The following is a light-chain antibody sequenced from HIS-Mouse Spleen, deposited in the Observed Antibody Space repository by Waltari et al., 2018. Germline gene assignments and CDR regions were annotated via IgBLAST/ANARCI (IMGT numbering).Light chain of an antibody. CDR1: QGISSY. Sequence: DIQLTQSPSFLSASVGDRVTITCRANQGISSYLAWYQQKPGKAPKLLIYAASTLQSGVPSRFSGSGSGTEFTLTINSLQPEDFATYYCQQLNSYPFGPGTKVDIK. J-gene: IGKJ3*01. CDR3: QQLNSYP. V-gene: IGKV1-9*01. CDR2: AAS.